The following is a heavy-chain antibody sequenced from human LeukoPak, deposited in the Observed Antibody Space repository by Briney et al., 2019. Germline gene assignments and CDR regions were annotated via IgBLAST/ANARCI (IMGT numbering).Heavy chain of an antibody. CDR1: GFTFGTFG. CDR3: TRELVSSGTGYFDL. V-gene: IGHV3-23*01. J-gene: IGHJ2*01. D-gene: IGHD3-10*01. CDR2: ITGSSTWT. Sequence: GGSLRLFCEASGFTFGTFGMAWVRQSPGRGLQWVSGITGSSTWTYYAASVKGRFTVSRDNSQNTLHLQMNSLRADDTAVYYCTRELVSSGTGYFDLWGRGTLVTVSS.